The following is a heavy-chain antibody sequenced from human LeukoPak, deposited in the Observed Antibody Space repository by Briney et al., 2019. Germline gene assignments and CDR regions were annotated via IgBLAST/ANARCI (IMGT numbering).Heavy chain of an antibody. CDR1: GVVFTSYG. D-gene: IGHD1-1*01. CDR2: ISANDGKT. J-gene: IGHJ4*02. Sequence: GASVKVSCKASGVVFTSYGFTWVRQAPGQGLEWMGWISANDGKTHYSENHQGRVTMSTDTVTSTAYMELRSLRSDDTAVYYCARELHVERDDYWGQGTLVTVSS. V-gene: IGHV1-18*01. CDR3: ARELHVERDDY.